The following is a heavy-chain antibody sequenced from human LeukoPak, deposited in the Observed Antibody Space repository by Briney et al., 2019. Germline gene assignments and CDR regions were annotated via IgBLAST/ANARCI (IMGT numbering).Heavy chain of an antibody. D-gene: IGHD5-18*01. V-gene: IGHV3-74*01. Sequence: GGSLRLSCAASGFTFNSYWMHWVRQAPGKGLVWVSRINSDGSGTSYADSVKGRFTISRDNSKNTLYLQINSLRVEDTAVYYCARVSRDTAMVLDYFDYWGQGTLVTVSS. J-gene: IGHJ4*02. CDR3: ARVSRDTAMVLDYFDY. CDR2: INSDGSGT. CDR1: GFTFNSYW.